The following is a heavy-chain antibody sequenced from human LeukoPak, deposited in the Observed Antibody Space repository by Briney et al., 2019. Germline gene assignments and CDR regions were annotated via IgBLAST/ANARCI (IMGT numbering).Heavy chain of an antibody. CDR2: ISGSGGTT. CDR1: GFTFSSYA. J-gene: IGHJ4*02. V-gene: IGHV3-23*01. D-gene: IGHD6-13*01. CDR3: ANRYSSPSVDY. Sequence: GGSLRLSCSASGFTFSSYAMSWVRQAPGKGLEWVSAISGSGGTTHYADSVKGRFTISRDNSKNTLSLQMNSLRAEDTAVYYCANRYSSPSVDYWGQGTLVTVSS.